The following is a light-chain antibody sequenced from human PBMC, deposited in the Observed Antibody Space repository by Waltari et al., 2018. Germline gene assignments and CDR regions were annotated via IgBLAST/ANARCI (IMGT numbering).Light chain of an antibody. J-gene: IGKJ5*01. Sequence: VLTQTPPSLSVTPGQPASISCKSGDSLLHTDGKTYLYWYLQKSGQSQQILIYEVSSRFSGVTERISGSGSGTDFTLKISRVEAEDVGVYYCMQSIELPTFGQGTRLEIK. V-gene: IGKV2D-29*02. CDR2: EVS. CDR1: DSLLHTDGKTY. CDR3: MQSIELPT.